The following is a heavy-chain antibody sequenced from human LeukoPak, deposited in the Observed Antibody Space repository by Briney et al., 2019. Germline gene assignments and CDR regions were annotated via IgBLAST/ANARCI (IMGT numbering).Heavy chain of an antibody. D-gene: IGHD2-2*01. CDR2: IKQDGSEK. V-gene: IGHV3-7*01. Sequence: PGGSLRLSCAASGFTFSSYWMSWVRQAPGKGLEWVANIKQDGSEKYYVDSVKGRFTISRDNAKNSLYLQMNSLRAEDTAVYYCAKDVWDIVVVPAAGPHYYYYMDVWGKGTTVTISS. J-gene: IGHJ6*03. CDR1: GFTFSSYW. CDR3: AKDVWDIVVVPAAGPHYYYYMDV.